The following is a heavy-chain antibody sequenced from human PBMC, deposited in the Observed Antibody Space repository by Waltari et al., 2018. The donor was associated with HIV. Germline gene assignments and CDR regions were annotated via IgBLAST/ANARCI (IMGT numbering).Heavy chain of an antibody. V-gene: IGHV4-61*02. CDR1: GGSISSGSYY. D-gene: IGHD3-3*01. J-gene: IGHJ6*02. Sequence: QVQLQGSGPGLVKPSQTLSLTCTVSGGSISSGSYYWSWIRQPAGKGLELIGRIYTSGSTNYNPSLKSRVTIAVDTSKTQCSLKLSSVTAADTAVYDGAREGKEDYDFWSGYFFGMDVWGQGTTVTVSS. CDR3: AREGKEDYDFWSGYFFGMDV. CDR2: IYTSGST.